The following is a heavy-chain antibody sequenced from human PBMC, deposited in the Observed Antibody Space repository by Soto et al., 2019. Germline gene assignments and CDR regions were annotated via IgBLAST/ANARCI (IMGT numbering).Heavy chain of an antibody. V-gene: IGHV3-30-3*01. CDR1: GFTFSSYA. CDR2: ISYDGSNK. D-gene: IGHD3-10*01. CDR3: AREEVTYYYGSGTNYHYYVLDV. J-gene: IGHJ6*02. Sequence: GSLRLSCAASGFTFSSYAMHWVRQAPGKGLEWVAVISYDGSNKYYADSVKGRFTISRDNSKNTLYLQMSSLRAEDTAVYYCAREEVTYYYGSGTNYHYYVLDVWGQGTTVTGSS.